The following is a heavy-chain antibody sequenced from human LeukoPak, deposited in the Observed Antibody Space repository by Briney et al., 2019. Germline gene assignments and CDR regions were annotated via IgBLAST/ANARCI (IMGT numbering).Heavy chain of an antibody. CDR3: ARDQGQYCSSTSCYNWFDP. CDR2: ISSSSSYI. J-gene: IGHJ5*02. Sequence: GGSLRLSCVASGFTFSSYSMNWVRQAPGKGLEWVSSISSSSSYIYYADSVKGRFTISRDNAKNSLYLQMNSLRAEDTAVYYCARDQGQYCSSTSCYNWFDPWGQGTLVTVSS. CDR1: GFTFSSYS. V-gene: IGHV3-21*01. D-gene: IGHD2-2*01.